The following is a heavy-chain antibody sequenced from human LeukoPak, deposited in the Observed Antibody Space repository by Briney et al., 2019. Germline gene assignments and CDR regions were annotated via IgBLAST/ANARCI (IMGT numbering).Heavy chain of an antibody. J-gene: IGHJ4*02. Sequence: GGSLRLSCTASRFTFGDYAMSWVRQAPGKGLEWVGFIRSKAYGGTTEYAASVKGRFTISRDDSKSIAYLQMNSLKTEDTAVYYCTRDSRRRAWIQPGGSFDYWGQGTLVTVSS. CDR2: IRSKAYGGTT. D-gene: IGHD5-18*01. CDR3: TRDSRRRAWIQPGGSFDY. CDR1: RFTFGDYA. V-gene: IGHV3-49*04.